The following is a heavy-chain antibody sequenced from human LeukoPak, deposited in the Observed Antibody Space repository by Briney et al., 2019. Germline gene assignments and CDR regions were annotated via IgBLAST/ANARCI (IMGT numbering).Heavy chain of an antibody. CDR3: VRGVGVSRFNYLDP. CDR2: IWYDASNK. CDR1: GFTFSSFG. J-gene: IGHJ5*02. D-gene: IGHD1-7*01. V-gene: IGHV3-33*01. Sequence: GRCLTLSCAASGFTFSSFGMHWVRQAPGKGLEWVAVIWYDASNKYYADSVKGRFTISRDNSKNTLYLHMNSLRDDDTAVYYCVRGVGVSRFNYLDPWGQGTLVIVSS.